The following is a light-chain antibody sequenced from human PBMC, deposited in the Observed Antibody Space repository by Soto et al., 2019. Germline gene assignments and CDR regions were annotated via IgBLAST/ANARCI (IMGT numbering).Light chain of an antibody. CDR1: QSISNR. J-gene: IGKJ1*01. Sequence: DIQMTQSPSTLSASVGDRVTITCRASQSISNRVAWYQQKPGKAPKVLIYDSPYLESGVPSRFSGSGYGTEFILTISSLQPDDFVTYYCQHYGGMWTFGQGTKVDIK. V-gene: IGKV1-5*01. CDR2: DSP. CDR3: QHYGGMWT.